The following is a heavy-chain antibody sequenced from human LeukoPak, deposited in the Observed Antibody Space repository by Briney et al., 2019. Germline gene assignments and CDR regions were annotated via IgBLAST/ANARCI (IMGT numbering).Heavy chain of an antibody. J-gene: IGHJ3*02. V-gene: IGHV4-59*01. CDR2: IYSTGST. Sequence: SETLSLTCTVSGGSISGYYWSWVRQSPEKGLESIGFIYSTGSTSYNPSLRSRVTISVDTSKNQFSLKLSSVTAADTAVYYCAREGRSGGNAFEIWGQGTMVTVSS. CDR1: GGSISGYY. D-gene: IGHD2-15*01. CDR3: AREGRSGGNAFEI.